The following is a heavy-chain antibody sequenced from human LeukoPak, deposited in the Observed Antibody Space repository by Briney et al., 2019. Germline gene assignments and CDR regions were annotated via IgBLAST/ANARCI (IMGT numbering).Heavy chain of an antibody. D-gene: IGHD3-10*01. V-gene: IGHV4-4*07. Sequence: SETLSLTCAVYGGSFSGYYWSWIRRPAGKGLEWIGRIYTSGSTNYNPSLKSRVTMSVDTSKNQFSLKLSSVTAADTAVYYCARENGYYGSGSYYMSYYYYGMDVWGQGTTVTVSS. CDR3: ARENGYYGSGSYYMSYYYYGMDV. CDR2: IYTSGST. J-gene: IGHJ6*02. CDR1: GGSFSGYY.